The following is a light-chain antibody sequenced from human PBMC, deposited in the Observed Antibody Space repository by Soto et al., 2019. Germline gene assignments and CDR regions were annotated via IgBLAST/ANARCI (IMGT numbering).Light chain of an antibody. CDR3: QQYDHLPPT. J-gene: IGKJ3*01. V-gene: IGKV1-33*01. CDR1: RDITNY. Sequence: DIQMTQSPSSLSASVGDRVTISCQASRDITNYLNWYQQKPGKAPKLLIYDASNLETGVPSRFSGSGSGTDFSFTISSLQPEDIATCYCQQYDHLPPTFGPGTKVDIK. CDR2: DAS.